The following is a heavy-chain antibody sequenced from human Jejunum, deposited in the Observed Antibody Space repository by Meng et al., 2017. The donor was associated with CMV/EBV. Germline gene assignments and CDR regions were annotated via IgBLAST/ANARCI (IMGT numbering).Heavy chain of an antibody. CDR3: ARVGGAQHGDFDF. D-gene: IGHD4-17*01. J-gene: IGHJ4*02. CDR2: INHSGST. V-gene: IGHV4-34*01. Sequence: QVRLQQWGSGLLKPSETLSLTCTVYGESFSGYYWTWIRQPPGKGLEWIGEINHSGSTNYNPSLKSRVTILVDTSKRQFSLRLSFVTAADTAVYYCARVGGAQHGDFDFWGQGTLVTVSS. CDR1: GESFSGYY.